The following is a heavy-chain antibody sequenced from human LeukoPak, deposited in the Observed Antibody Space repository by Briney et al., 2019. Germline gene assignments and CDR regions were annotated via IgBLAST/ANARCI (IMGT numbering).Heavy chain of an antibody. D-gene: IGHD6-13*01. CDR3: ARDATYSRITNFDY. Sequence: EASVKVSCKASGYTFTSYGISWVRQAPGQGLEWMGWISAYNGNTNYAQKLQGRVTMTTDTSTSTDYMELRSLRSDDTAVYYCARDATYSRITNFDYWGQGTLVTVSS. J-gene: IGHJ4*02. CDR2: ISAYNGNT. CDR1: GYTFTSYG. V-gene: IGHV1-18*01.